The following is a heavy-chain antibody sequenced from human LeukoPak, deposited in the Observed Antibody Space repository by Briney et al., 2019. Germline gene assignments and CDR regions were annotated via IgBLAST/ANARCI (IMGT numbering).Heavy chain of an antibody. CDR1: GFTFSSYS. J-gene: IGHJ3*02. Sequence: PGGSLRLSCAASGFTFSSYSMNWVRQAPGKGLEWVSSISSSSSYIYYADSVKGRFTISRDNAKNSLYLQMNSLRAEDTAVHYCARERTSLMAFDIWGQGTMVTVSS. D-gene: IGHD3-16*01. CDR2: ISSSSSYI. CDR3: ARERTSLMAFDI. V-gene: IGHV3-21*01.